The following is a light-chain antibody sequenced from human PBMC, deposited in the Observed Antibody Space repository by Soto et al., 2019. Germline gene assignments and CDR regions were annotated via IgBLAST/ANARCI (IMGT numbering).Light chain of an antibody. CDR3: QSYDSSLSGSHVV. V-gene: IGLV1-40*01. CDR2: GNS. J-gene: IGLJ2*01. CDR1: SSNIGAGYD. Sequence: QAVVTQPPSVSGAPGQRVTISCTGSSSNIGAGYDVHWYQQLPGTAPKLLIYGNSNRPSGVPDRFSGSKSCTSASLAITGLQAEDEADYYCQSYDSSLSGSHVVFGGGTKLTVL.